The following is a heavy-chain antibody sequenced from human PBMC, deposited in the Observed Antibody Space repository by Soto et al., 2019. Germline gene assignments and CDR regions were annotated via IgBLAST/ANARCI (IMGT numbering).Heavy chain of an antibody. J-gene: IGHJ3*02. CDR3: ARVWGGAFDI. V-gene: IGHV4-59*01. D-gene: IGHD3-10*01. Sequence: QVQLQESGPGLVKPSETLSLTCTVSGGSISSYYWSWIRQPPGKGLEWIGYIYYSGSTNYNPSLXSXPXIXXDTSNNQFLLKPSSVPAADTAVYYCARVWGGAFDIWGQGTMVTVSS. CDR1: GGSISSYY. CDR2: IYYSGST.